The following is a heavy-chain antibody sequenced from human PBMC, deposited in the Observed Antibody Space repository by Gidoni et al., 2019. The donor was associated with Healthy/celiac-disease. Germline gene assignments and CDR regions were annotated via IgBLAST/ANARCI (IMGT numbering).Heavy chain of an antibody. Sequence: QVQLVQSGAEVKKPGASVKVSCRASGSTFTSYDINWVRQATGQGLEWMGWMNPNRGNTGYAQKFQGRVTMTRNTSISTAYMELSSLRSEDTAVYYCARGGDFWSGYYAYGMDVWGQGTTVTVSS. V-gene: IGHV1-8*01. D-gene: IGHD3-3*01. CDR3: ARGGDFWSGYYAYGMDV. CDR1: GSTFTSYD. CDR2: MNPNRGNT. J-gene: IGHJ6*02.